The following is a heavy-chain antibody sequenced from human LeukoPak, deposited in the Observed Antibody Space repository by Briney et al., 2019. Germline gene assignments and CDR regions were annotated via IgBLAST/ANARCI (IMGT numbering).Heavy chain of an antibody. J-gene: IGHJ6*03. D-gene: IGHD3-10*01. V-gene: IGHV4-39*07. CDR3: ARGPSSGSYSILSYYYYYYMDV. Sequence: PSETLSLTCTVSGGYISSTSYYWGWIRQPPGKGLEWIGIIYNRGSTDYNPSLKSRVTISVDTSKNQFSLKLNSVTAADTAVYYCARGPSSGSYSILSYYYYYYMDVWGKGTTVTISS. CDR1: GGYISSTSYY. CDR2: IYNRGST.